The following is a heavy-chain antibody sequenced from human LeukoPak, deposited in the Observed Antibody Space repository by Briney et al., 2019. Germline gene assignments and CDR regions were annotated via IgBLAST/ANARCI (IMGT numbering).Heavy chain of an antibody. CDR3: ATDIAGYNSPVDH. D-gene: IGHD5-24*01. J-gene: IGHJ4*02. CDR1: GFPFDRYW. Sequence: PGGSLRLSCVASGFPFDRYWMSWVRQAPGKGMEWVANIKHDGSEKNLVDSVKGRFTISRDNAEKSLFLQMISPPSDDPAVYFCATDIAGYNSPVDHWGQETLVPVPS. V-gene: IGHV3-7*01. CDR2: IKHDGSEK.